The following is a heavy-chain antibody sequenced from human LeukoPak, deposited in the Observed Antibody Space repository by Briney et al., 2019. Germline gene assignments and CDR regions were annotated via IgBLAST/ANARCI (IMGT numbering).Heavy chain of an antibody. D-gene: IGHD6-13*01. CDR1: GFTVSSNY. V-gene: IGHV3-66*01. CDR2: ICNGGST. CDR3: ANGAAGTLDY. Sequence: GGSLRLSCAASGFTVSSNYMSWVRQAPGKGLEWVSLICNGGSTYYADSVKGRFAISRDNSKNTLYLQMNSLRAEDTAVYYCANGAAGTLDYWGQGTLVTVSS. J-gene: IGHJ4*02.